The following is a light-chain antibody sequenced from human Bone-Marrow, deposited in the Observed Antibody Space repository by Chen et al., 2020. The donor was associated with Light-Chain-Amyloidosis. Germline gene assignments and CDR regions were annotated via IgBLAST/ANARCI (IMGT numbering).Light chain of an antibody. V-gene: IGKV3-20*01. Sequence: EIVFTQSPGTLSLSPGEGANLSCRASQTISSNYLTWYQHKFGQAPRLLIYGSSSRATGIPDRCTGSGSGTDFTLTINSMEPEDFAMYYCQQYGTSPLTFGGGTKVEIK. CDR1: QTISSNY. CDR2: GSS. CDR3: QQYGTSPLT. J-gene: IGKJ4*01.